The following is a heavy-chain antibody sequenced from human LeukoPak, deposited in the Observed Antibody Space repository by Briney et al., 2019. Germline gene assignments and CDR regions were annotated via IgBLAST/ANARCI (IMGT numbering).Heavy chain of an antibody. Sequence: PGGSLRLSCAASGFTFSSYAMSWVRQAPGKGLEGVSAIRGSGGSTYYADSVKGRFTISRDNSKNTLYLQMNSLRAEDTAVYYCAKDNYYDSSGLFDYWGQGTLVTVSS. V-gene: IGHV3-23*01. CDR2: IRGSGGST. J-gene: IGHJ4*02. D-gene: IGHD3-22*01. CDR3: AKDNYYDSSGLFDY. CDR1: GFTFSSYA.